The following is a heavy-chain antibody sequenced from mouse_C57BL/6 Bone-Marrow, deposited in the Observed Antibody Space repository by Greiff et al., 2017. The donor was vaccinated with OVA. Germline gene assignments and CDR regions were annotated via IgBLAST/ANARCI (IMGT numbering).Heavy chain of an antibody. J-gene: IGHJ3*01. V-gene: IGHV6-3*01. D-gene: IGHD2-4*01. CDR2: IRLKSDNYAT. CDR1: GFTFSNYW. CDR3: TASIYYDYAWFAY. Sequence: EVQGVESGGGLVQPGGSMKLSCVASGFTFSNYWMNWVRQSPEKGLEWVAQIRLKSDNYATHYAESVKGRFTISRDDSKSSVYLQMNNLRAEDTGIYYCTASIYYDYAWFAYWGQGTLVTVSA.